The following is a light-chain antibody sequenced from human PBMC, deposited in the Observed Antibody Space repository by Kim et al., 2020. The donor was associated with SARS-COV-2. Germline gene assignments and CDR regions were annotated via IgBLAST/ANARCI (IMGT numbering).Light chain of an antibody. Sequence: PGQSITISCPGTSSAVGGYNYVSWYQQHPGKAPKLMIYDVSNRPSGVSNRFSGSKSGNTASLTISGLQAEDEADYYCSSYTSSSIVFGGGTQLTVL. CDR3: SSYTSSSIV. CDR1: SSAVGGYNY. CDR2: DVS. V-gene: IGLV2-14*03. J-gene: IGLJ2*01.